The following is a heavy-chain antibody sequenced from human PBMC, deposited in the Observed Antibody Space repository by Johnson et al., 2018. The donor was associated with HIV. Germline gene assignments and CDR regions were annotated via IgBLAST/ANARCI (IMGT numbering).Heavy chain of an antibody. Sequence: QVQLVESGGGVVQPGGSLRLSCAASGFIFSSYGMHWVRQAPGKGLEWVAFIRYDGSDKYYADSVKGRFTISRDNAKNSLSLQMDRLRAEDTAVYYCARDRELDYFDNRAFDIWGQGTMVTVSS. V-gene: IGHV3-30*02. CDR3: ARDRELDYFDNRAFDI. J-gene: IGHJ3*02. CDR1: GFIFSSYG. CDR2: IRYDGSDK. D-gene: IGHD3-22*01.